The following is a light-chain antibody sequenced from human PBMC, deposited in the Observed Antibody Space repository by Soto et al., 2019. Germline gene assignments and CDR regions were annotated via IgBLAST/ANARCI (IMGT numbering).Light chain of an antibody. J-gene: IGKJ1*01. CDR3: MQGTHWWT. Sequence: DVVMTQSPLSLPVILGQSASISCRSGQSLISSDGNTYLSWFQQRPGQSPRRLIYSVSRRDSGVPDRFSGSGADTDFTLKISRVEAEDVGVYYCMQGTHWWTFGQGTKVEIK. V-gene: IGKV2-30*01. CDR2: SVS. CDR1: QSLISSDGNTY.